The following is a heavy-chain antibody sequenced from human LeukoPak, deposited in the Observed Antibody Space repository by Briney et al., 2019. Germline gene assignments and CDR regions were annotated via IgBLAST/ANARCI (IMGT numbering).Heavy chain of an antibody. Sequence: ASVKVSCKASGYTFTGYYMHWVRQAPGQGLEWMGWINPNSGGTNYGQKFQGRVTMTRDTSISTAYMELSRLRSDDTAVYYCARDGSWSSSYNWFDPWGQGTLVSVSS. J-gene: IGHJ5*02. CDR1: GYTFTGYY. CDR2: INPNSGGT. V-gene: IGHV1-2*02. CDR3: ARDGSWSSSYNWFDP. D-gene: IGHD6-13*01.